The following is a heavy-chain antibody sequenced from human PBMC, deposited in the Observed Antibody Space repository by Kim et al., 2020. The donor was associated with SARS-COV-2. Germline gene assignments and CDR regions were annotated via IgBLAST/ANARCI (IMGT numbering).Heavy chain of an antibody. J-gene: IGHJ5*02. CDR1: GFTFSSYA. V-gene: IGHV3-23*01. Sequence: GGSLRLSCAASGFTFSSYAMSWVRQAPGKGLEWVSAISGSGGSTYYADSVKGRFTISRDSSKNTLYLQMNSLRAEDTAVYYCAKGFGYSSWGWFDPWGQGTLVTVSS. D-gene: IGHD6-13*01. CDR2: ISGSGGST. CDR3: AKGFGYSSWGWFDP.